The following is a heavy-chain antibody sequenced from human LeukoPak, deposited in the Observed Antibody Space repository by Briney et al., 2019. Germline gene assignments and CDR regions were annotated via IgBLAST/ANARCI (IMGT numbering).Heavy chain of an antibody. CDR2: INPNSGGT. J-gene: IGHJ5*02. V-gene: IGHV1-2*04. Sequence: GASVKVSCKASGYTFTVYYMHWVRQAPGQGLEWMGWINPNSGGTNYAQKFQGWVTMTRDTSISTAYMELSRLRSDDTAVYYCARGFSSSWYAAPNWFDPWGQGTLVTVSS. CDR3: ARGFSSSWYAAPNWFDP. D-gene: IGHD6-13*01. CDR1: GYTFTVYY.